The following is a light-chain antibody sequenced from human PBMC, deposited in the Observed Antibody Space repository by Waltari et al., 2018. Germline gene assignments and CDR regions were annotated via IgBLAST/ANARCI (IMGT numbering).Light chain of an antibody. V-gene: IGLV2-14*01. CDR2: DVY. CDR1: GSDVGGSAY. Sequence: QSALTQTASVSGSPGQAIIISCTGTGSDVGGSAYVSWYQQYPGKAPRLIIYDVYNRPSGVSNRFSGSKSDNTASLTISGLQAEDESVYYCSSYTSSGVVFGGGTKLTVL. J-gene: IGLJ2*01. CDR3: SSYTSSGVV.